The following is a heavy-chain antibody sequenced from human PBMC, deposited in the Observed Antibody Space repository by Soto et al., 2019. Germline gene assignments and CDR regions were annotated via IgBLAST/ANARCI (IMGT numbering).Heavy chain of an antibody. J-gene: IGHJ4*02. CDR1: GFTFSNAW. V-gene: IGHV3-15*01. CDR2: ITSKTDGGTT. Sequence: LRLSCAASGFTFSNAWMSWVRQAPGKGLEWVGRITSKTDGGTTDYAAPVKVRFTISRDDSNNTLYLQMNSLKTEDTAVYYCTTGEGLYYDSSGYETWGQGTLVNV. CDR3: TTGEGLYYDSSGYET. D-gene: IGHD3-22*01.